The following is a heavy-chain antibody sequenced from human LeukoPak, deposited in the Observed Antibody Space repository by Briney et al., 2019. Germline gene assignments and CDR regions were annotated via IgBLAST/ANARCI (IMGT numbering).Heavy chain of an antibody. CDR2: IYHSGST. V-gene: IGHV4-4*02. CDR3: ARFAVAGIFDY. Sequence: PSETLSLTCAVSGGSISSGGYSWSWVRQPPGKGLEWIGEIYHSGSTNYNPSLKSRVTISVDKSKNQFPLKLSSVTAADTAVYYCARFAVAGIFDYWGQGTLVTVSS. J-gene: IGHJ4*02. CDR1: GGSISSGGYS. D-gene: IGHD6-19*01.